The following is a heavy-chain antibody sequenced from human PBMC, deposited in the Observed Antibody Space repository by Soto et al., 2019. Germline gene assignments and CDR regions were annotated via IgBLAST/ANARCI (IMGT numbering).Heavy chain of an antibody. J-gene: IGHJ4*02. CDR2: INSDGGST. D-gene: IGHD2-2*01. CDR3: VRETTSWSFDY. Sequence: GGSLRLSCVASGFTFTNYWLHWVRQAPGKGLVWVSRINSDGGSTNYADSVKGRISDSRDNAKNTLYLQMNRLRAEDTAIYYGVRETTSWSFDYWGQGTLVTVSS. V-gene: IGHV3-74*01. CDR1: GFTFTNYW.